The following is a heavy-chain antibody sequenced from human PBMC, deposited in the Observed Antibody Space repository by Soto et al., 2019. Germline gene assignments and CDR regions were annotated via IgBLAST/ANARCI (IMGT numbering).Heavy chain of an antibody. CDR1: GGTFSSYA. V-gene: IGHV1-69*13. D-gene: IGHD6-19*01. Sequence: EASVKVSCKASGGTFSSYAISWVRQAPGQGLEWMGGIIPIFGTANYAQKFQGRVTITADESTSTAYMELSSPRSEDTAVYYCARGLSNGWYNYFDYWGQGTLVTVSS. CDR3: ARGLSNGWYNYFDY. J-gene: IGHJ4*02. CDR2: IIPIFGTA.